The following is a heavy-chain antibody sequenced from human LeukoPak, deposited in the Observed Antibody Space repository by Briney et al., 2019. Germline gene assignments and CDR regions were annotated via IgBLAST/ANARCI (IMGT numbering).Heavy chain of an antibody. Sequence: PSETLSLTCAVYGGSFSGYYWSWIRQPPGKGLEWIGEINHSESTNYNPSLKSRVTISVDTSKNQFSLKLSSVTAADTAVYYCARGDSSGINWFDPWGQGTLVTASS. V-gene: IGHV4-34*01. CDR3: ARGDSSGINWFDP. CDR1: GGSFSGYY. D-gene: IGHD3-22*01. CDR2: INHSEST. J-gene: IGHJ5*02.